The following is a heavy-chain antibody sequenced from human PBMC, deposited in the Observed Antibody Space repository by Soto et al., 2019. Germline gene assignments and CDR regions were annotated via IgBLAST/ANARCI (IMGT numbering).Heavy chain of an antibody. D-gene: IGHD2-2*01. J-gene: IGHJ6*02. Sequence: LSLTCTVSGCSVRSVNQYWNWIRQPPGKGLEWIGYISYSGSTKYNPSLKSRITISRDTSKNQFSLKMSSVTAADTAVYYCARDLVVPAGTYYYAMHVWGQGTTVTVSS. V-gene: IGHV4-61*01. CDR1: GCSVRSVNQY. CDR3: ARDLVVPAGTYYYAMHV. CDR2: ISYSGST.